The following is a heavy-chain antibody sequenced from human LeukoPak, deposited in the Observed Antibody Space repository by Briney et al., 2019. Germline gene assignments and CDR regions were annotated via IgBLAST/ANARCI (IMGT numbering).Heavy chain of an antibody. D-gene: IGHD4-11*01. J-gene: IGHJ6*03. CDR2: IKQDGSEE. CDR1: GFTFSSYW. CDR3: ARGPDYTHYYYYYMDV. Sequence: GGSLRLSCAASGFTFSSYWMSWVRQAPGKGLEWVANIKQDGSEEYYVDSVKGRFTISRDNAKNSLYLQMNSLRAEDTAVYYCARGPDYTHYYYYYMDVWGKGTTVTVSS. V-gene: IGHV3-7*01.